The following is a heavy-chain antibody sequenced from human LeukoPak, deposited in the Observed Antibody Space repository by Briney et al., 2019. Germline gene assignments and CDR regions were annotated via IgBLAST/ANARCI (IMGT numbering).Heavy chain of an antibody. D-gene: IGHD3-16*01. J-gene: IGHJ4*02. V-gene: IGHV1-2*02. CDR1: GYTFTGYY. CDR3: ARGRGSYSFDY. CDR2: INPNSGVT. Sequence: ASVKVSCKASGYTFTGYYMYWVRQAPGQGLEWMGWINPNSGVTNYAQKFQGRVTMTRDTSISTAYMEVSSLRSDDTAVYFCARGRGSYSFDYRGQGTLVTVSS.